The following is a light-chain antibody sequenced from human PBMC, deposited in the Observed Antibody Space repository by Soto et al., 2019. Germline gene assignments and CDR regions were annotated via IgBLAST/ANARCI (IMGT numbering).Light chain of an antibody. V-gene: IGLV2-23*01. CDR2: EGT. CDR1: TSAVGIYNL. CDR3: CSYTSTTVV. Sequence: QSALTQPASVSGSPGQSITVSCNGITSAVGIYNLVSWYQHHPGQAPKLVIYEGTKRPSGVSSRYSGSKSVNTASLTNSGLQAEDEGDYYCCSYTSTTVVFGGGTKRTVL. J-gene: IGLJ2*01.